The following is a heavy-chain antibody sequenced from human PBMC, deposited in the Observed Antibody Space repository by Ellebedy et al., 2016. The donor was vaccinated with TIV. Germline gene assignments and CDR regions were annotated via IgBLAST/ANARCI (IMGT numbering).Heavy chain of an antibody. CDR1: GFSLTNIIMG. CDR3: ARAVKYCGGDCTHKFDY. V-gene: IGHV2-26*01. CDR2: SSSYDDK. Sequence: SGPTLVTPKETLTLTCTVSGFSLTNIIMGVSWIRQAPGKALEWLAHSSSYDDKFYSTSLKTRLGISSDTSKSQVVLTLTNMDPVDTGTYYCARAVKYCGGDCTHKFDYWGQGTPVTVSS. D-gene: IGHD2-21*02. J-gene: IGHJ4*02.